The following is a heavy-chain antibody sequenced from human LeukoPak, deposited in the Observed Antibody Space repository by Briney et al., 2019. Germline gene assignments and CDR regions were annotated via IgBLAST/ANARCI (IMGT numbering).Heavy chain of an antibody. V-gene: IGHV3-15*01. J-gene: IGHJ4*02. CDR2: IKSKSYGGTT. CDR3: TTGLAGH. CDR1: GFTFSNAW. Sequence: GGSLRISSAASGFTFSNAWMSWVRQAPGKGLEWVGLIKSKSYGGTTDYVAPVKGRFTISRDDSKNMLYLQMNSLKTEDTAVYYCTTGLAGHWGQGTLVTVSS.